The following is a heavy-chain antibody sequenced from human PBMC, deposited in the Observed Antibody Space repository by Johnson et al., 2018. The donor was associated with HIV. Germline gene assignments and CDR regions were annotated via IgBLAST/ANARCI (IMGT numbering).Heavy chain of an antibody. V-gene: IGHV3-30*02. Sequence: QEQLVESGGDLVKPGGSLRLSCAASGFTFSSYAMHWVRQAPGKGLEWVAFIRYDGSNKYYADSLKGRFTISRDNSKNTLYLQMNSLRAEDTAVYYCARDLLSSHLYAFDIWGQGTMVTGSS. J-gene: IGHJ3*02. D-gene: IGHD3-10*01. CDR3: ARDLLSSHLYAFDI. CDR1: GFTFSSYA. CDR2: IRYDGSNK.